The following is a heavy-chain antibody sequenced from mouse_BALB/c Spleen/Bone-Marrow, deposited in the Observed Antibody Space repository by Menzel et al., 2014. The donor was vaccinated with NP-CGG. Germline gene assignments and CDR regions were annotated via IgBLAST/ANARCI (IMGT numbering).Heavy chain of an antibody. CDR2: IRNKANGYTT. J-gene: IGHJ2*01. D-gene: IGHD1-1*01. Sequence: EAQGVESGGGLVQPGGSLRLSCATSGFTFTDYYMSWVRQPPGKALEWLAFIRNKANGYTTEYSASVKGRFTISRDNSQSILYLQMNTLRAEDSATYYCARDMGLLRFDYWGHGTTLTVSS. CDR1: GFTFTDYY. CDR3: ARDMGLLRFDY. V-gene: IGHV7-3*02.